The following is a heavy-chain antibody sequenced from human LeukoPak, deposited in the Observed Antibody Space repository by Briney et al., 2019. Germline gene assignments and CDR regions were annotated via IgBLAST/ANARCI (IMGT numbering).Heavy chain of an antibody. D-gene: IGHD3/OR15-3a*01. CDR2: INWNGRSI. V-gene: IGHV3-9*01. Sequence: GGSLRPSCAASGFTFDDFAMHWVRQGPGKGLEWVSGINWNGRSIDYADSVKGRFTVSRDNGKNSLYLQTNSLRPEDTAFYYCAKVIVGTFAILESWGQGTLVTVSS. J-gene: IGHJ4*02. CDR3: AKVIVGTFAILES. CDR1: GFTFDDFA.